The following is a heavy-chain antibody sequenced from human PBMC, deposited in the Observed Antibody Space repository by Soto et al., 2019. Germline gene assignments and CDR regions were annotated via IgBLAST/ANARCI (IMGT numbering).Heavy chain of an antibody. Sequence: QVQLVQSGAEVKKPGSSVKVSCKASGGTFSSYAISWVRQAPGQGLEWMGGIIPIFGTANYAQKFQGRVTITADESTSTAYMELSSLRSEDTAVYYCARDGGRIAVAGTTLIPFDYWGQGTLVTVSS. CDR2: IIPIFGTA. CDR3: ARDGGRIAVAGTTLIPFDY. D-gene: IGHD6-19*01. CDR1: GGTFSSYA. J-gene: IGHJ4*02. V-gene: IGHV1-69*01.